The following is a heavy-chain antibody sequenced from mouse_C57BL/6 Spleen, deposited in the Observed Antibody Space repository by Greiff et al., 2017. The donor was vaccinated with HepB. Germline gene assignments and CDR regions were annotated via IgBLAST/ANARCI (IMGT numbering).Heavy chain of an antibody. D-gene: IGHD2-3*01. J-gene: IGHJ4*01. CDR3: ARRTNDGYYLYAMDY. CDR2: IDPSDSYT. V-gene: IGHV1-50*01. Sequence: QVQLQQPGAELVKPGASVKLSCKASGYTFTSYWMQWVKQRPGQGLEWIGEIDPSDSYTNYNQKFKGKATLTVDTSSSTAYMQLSSLTSEDSAVYYCARRTNDGYYLYAMDYWGQGTSVTVSS. CDR1: GYTFTSYW.